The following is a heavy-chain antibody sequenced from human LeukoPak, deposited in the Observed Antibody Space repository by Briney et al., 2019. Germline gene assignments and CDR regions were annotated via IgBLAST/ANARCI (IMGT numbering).Heavy chain of an antibody. V-gene: IGHV1-8*01. Sequence: GASVKVSCKASGYTFTSYDINWVRQATGQGLEWMGWMNPNSGNTGYAQKFQGRVTMTRNTSISTAYMKLSSLRSEDTAVYYCARGHSSQRWYYYYGMDVWGQGTTVTVSS. CDR3: ARGHSSQRWYYYYGMDV. J-gene: IGHJ6*02. CDR1: GYTFTSYD. D-gene: IGHD6-19*01. CDR2: MNPNSGNT.